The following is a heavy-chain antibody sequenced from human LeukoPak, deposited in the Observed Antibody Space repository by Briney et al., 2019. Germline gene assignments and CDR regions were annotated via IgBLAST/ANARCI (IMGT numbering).Heavy chain of an antibody. Sequence: GGSLRLSCAVSGITLSNYGMSWVRQAPGKGLEWVAGISGTGGSTNYADSVKGRFTISRDNPKNTLYLQMNSLRAEDTAVYFCAKRGVVIRVILVGFHKQAYYFDSWGQGALVTVSS. CDR2: ISGTGGST. CDR1: GITLSNYG. D-gene: IGHD3-22*01. V-gene: IGHV3-23*01. CDR3: AKRGVVIRVILVGFHKQAYYFDS. J-gene: IGHJ4*02.